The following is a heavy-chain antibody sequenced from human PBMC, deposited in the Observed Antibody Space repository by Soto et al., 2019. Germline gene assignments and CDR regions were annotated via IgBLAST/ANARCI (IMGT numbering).Heavy chain of an antibody. Sequence: GGSLRLSCAASGFTFRSYAIHWVRQAPGKGLEWVGLISYDGSNEYYVDSVKGRFTVSRDNSKNTVYLQMNSLRAEDTAVYYCAKRSGSGGGCHPLDYWGQGTLVTVSS. D-gene: IGHD2-15*01. CDR1: GFTFRSYA. J-gene: IGHJ4*02. CDR2: ISYDGSNE. V-gene: IGHV3-30*18. CDR3: AKRSGSGGGCHPLDY.